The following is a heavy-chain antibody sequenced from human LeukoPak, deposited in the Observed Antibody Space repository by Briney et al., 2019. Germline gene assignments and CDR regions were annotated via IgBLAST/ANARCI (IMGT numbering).Heavy chain of an antibody. Sequence: ASAKVSCKATSYISWVRQAPGQGLEWMAWIGSYEGDTYYAQNFRDRLTVTSDTSTGTVYLHLRSLRPDDTAVYYCARDFWNFDDSGGYNRDFDSWGQGTLVTVSS. V-gene: IGHV1-18*04. CDR2: IGSYEGDT. CDR1: SY. CDR3: ARDFWNFDDSGGYNRDFDS. J-gene: IGHJ5*01. D-gene: IGHD1-1*01.